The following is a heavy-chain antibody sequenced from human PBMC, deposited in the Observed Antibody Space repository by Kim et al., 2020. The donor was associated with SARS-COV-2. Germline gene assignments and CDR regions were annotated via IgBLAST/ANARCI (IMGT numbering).Heavy chain of an antibody. V-gene: IGHV4-39*01. CDR1: GGSISSSSYY. CDR3: ARHKWLGESHYFEY. Sequence: SETLSLSCTVSGGSISSSSYYWGWIRQPPGKGLEWIGSISYSGSTYYNPSLKSRATISVDTSKNQLSLKLSSVTAADTAVYYCARHKWLGESHYFEYWGQGTLVTVSS. CDR2: ISYSGST. J-gene: IGHJ4*02. D-gene: IGHD3-10*01.